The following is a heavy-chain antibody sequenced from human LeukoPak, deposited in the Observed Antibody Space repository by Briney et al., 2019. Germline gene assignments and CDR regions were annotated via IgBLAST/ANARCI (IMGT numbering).Heavy chain of an antibody. D-gene: IGHD3/OR15-3a*01. V-gene: IGHV3-48*02. CDR1: GFTFSNYA. Sequence: PGGSLRLSCAASGFTFSNYAMNWVRQAPGKGLEWISYISSGSGTIYDADSVKGRFTISRDNAKNSLYLQMNSLRDEDTAVYYCAGGWTYDYGVVVWGQGTTVTVSS. J-gene: IGHJ6*02. CDR2: ISSGSGTI. CDR3: AGGWTYDYGVVV.